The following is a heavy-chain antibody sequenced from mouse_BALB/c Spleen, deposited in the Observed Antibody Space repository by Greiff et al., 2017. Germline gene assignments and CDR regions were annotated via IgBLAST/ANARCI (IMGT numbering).Heavy chain of an antibody. D-gene: IGHD1-2*01. V-gene: IGHV2-2*02. CDR2: IWRGGST. CDR3: ARSHYYGYFDY. Sequence: QVQLQQSGPGLVQPSQCLSITCTASGFSLTSYCVHWVRQSPGKGLEWLGVIWRGGSTDYNTAFISRLSISKDNSKCQVFFRMNSQQANDTAIYYCARSHYYGYFDYWGQGTTLTVSS. CDR1: GFSLTSYC. J-gene: IGHJ2*01.